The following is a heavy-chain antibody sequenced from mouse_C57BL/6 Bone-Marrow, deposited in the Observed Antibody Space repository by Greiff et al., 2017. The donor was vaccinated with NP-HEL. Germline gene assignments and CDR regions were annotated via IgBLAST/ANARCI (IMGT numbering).Heavy chain of an antibody. CDR2: ISYDGSN. J-gene: IGHJ3*01. CDR3: AREDSSGPAWFAY. D-gene: IGHD3-2*02. Sequence: VQLKESGPGLVKPSQSLSLTCSVTGYSITSGYYWNWIRQFPGNKLEWMGYISYDGSNNYNPSLKNRISITRDTSKNQFFLKLNSVTTEDTATYYCAREDSSGPAWFAYWGQGTLVTVSA. V-gene: IGHV3-6*01. CDR1: GYSITSGYY.